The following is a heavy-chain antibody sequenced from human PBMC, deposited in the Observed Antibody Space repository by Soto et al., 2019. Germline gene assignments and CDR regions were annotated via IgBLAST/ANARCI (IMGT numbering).Heavy chain of an antibody. V-gene: IGHV1-8*01. Sequence: GASVKVSCKASGYTFTSYDINWVRQATGQGLEWMGWMNPNSGNTGYAQKFQGWVTMTRDTSISTAYMELSRLRSDDTAVYYCARGHITIFGVVTIDAFDIWGQGTMVTVSS. CDR1: GYTFTSYD. CDR3: ARGHITIFGVVTIDAFDI. J-gene: IGHJ3*02. D-gene: IGHD3-3*01. CDR2: MNPNSGNT.